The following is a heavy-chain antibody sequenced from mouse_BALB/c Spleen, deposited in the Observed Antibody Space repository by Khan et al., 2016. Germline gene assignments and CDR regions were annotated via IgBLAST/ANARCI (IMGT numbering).Heavy chain of an antibody. CDR2: ISYSGST. CDR1: GDSITSGY. J-gene: IGHJ2*01. D-gene: IGHD1-1*02. V-gene: IGHV3-8*02. Sequence: EVQLQESGPSLVKPSQTLSLTCSVTGDSITSGYWNWIRKFPGNKLEYMGYISYSGSTYYNPSLKSRISTTRDTSTSQYYLQLNSVTTEDAATYYCTGYYGHFFDYWGQGTTLTVSS. CDR3: TGYYGHFFDY.